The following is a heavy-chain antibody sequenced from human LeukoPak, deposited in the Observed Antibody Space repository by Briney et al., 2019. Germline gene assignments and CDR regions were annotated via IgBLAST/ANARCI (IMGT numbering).Heavy chain of an antibody. CDR3: ARGSSGWNTYFY. CDR1: GFTLSSYS. V-gene: IGHV3-21*01. D-gene: IGHD6-19*01. Sequence: GGSLRLSCAASGFTLSSYSMNWVRQAPGKGLEWVSSISSSSSYIYYADSVKGRFTISRDNAKNSLYLQMNSLRAEDTAVYYCARGSSGWNTYFYWGQGTLVTVSS. J-gene: IGHJ4*02. CDR2: ISSSSSYI.